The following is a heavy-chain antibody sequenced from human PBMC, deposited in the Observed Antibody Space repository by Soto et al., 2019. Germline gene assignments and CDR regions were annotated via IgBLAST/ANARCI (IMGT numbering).Heavy chain of an antibody. V-gene: IGHV4-61*08. CDR1: GGSVSSGDYY. CDR2: IYYSGNT. Sequence: SETLSLTCTVSGGSVSSGDYYWSWIRQPPGKGLEWIGYIYYSGNTNYNPSLKSRVIISVDTSKNLFSLKLTSVAAADTAVYYCARIPVDTSMIYWLDPWGQGTLVTVSS. D-gene: IGHD5-18*01. J-gene: IGHJ5*02. CDR3: ARIPVDTSMIYWLDP.